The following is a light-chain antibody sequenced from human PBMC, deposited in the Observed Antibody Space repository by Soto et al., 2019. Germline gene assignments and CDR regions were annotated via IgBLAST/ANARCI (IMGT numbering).Light chain of an antibody. CDR3: LQHHSYPQT. CDR1: QGIKND. J-gene: IGKJ1*01. CDR2: AVS. V-gene: IGKV1-17*01. Sequence: DLPMTQSPSSLSASVGDGVTITCRASQGIKNDLAWYQQKPGKAPKRLIYAVSSLQSEVPSRFSGSGSGTEFTLTISSLQPEDVATYYCLQHHSYPQTFGQGTKVEI.